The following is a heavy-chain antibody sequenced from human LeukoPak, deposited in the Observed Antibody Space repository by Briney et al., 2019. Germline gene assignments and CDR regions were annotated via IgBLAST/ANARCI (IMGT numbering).Heavy chain of an antibody. V-gene: IGHV3-7*01. Sequence: GGSLRLSCAASGFTFSHFWMSWVRQAPGKGLEWVAYIKKTGSETYYVDSVKGRFTITRDNTRNSLFLQMYSLRAEDTAVYFCARGDGYCSGGNCYSYFDSWGQGTLVTVSS. D-gene: IGHD2-15*01. CDR3: ARGDGYCSGGNCYSYFDS. J-gene: IGHJ4*02. CDR1: GFTFSHFW. CDR2: IKKTGSET.